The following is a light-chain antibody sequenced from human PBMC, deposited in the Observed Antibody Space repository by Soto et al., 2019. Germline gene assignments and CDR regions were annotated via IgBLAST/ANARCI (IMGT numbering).Light chain of an antibody. CDR1: QSVSSGD. CDR3: QQYGSSALT. Sequence: LPQSPGTPSLSPEHRATLSCRASQSVSSGDLAWYRQKPGQAPRLLISGASSRATGIPDRFSGSGSGTDFTLTISRLEPEDSAVYYCQQYGSSALTFGGGTKVDIK. V-gene: IGKV3-20*01. J-gene: IGKJ4*01. CDR2: GAS.